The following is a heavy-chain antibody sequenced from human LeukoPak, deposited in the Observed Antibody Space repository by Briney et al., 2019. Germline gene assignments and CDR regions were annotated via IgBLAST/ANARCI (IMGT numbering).Heavy chain of an antibody. CDR1: GYSISSGYY. V-gene: IGHV4-38-2*01. CDR2: IYHSGST. J-gene: IGHJ4*02. D-gene: IGHD3-22*01. Sequence: PSETLSLTCAVSGYSISSGYYWGWIRQPPGKGLEWIGSIYHSGSTYYNPSLKSRVTISVDTSKNQFSLKLSSVTAADTAVYYCPRRVIIVVDPSFDYWGKGTLVTVS. CDR3: PRRVIIVVDPSFDY.